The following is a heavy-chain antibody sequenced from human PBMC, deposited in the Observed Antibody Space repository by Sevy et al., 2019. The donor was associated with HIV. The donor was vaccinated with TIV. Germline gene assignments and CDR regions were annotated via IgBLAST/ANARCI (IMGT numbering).Heavy chain of an antibody. J-gene: IGHJ4*02. Sequence: GGSLRLSCAASGFSLSNYAMSWVRQAPGKGLEWISTKTGSAGVTYYADSVKGRFTISRDNSKNTLFLQMNSLRAEDTPLYYCAKGRIRSIGTLGPFDSWGQGTLVTVSS. CDR1: GFSLSNYA. V-gene: IGHV3-23*01. CDR3: AKGRIRSIGTLGPFDS. CDR2: KTGSAGVT. D-gene: IGHD6-6*01.